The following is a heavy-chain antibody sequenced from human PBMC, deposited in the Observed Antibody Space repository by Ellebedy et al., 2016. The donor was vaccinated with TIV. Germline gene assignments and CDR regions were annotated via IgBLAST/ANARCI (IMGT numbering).Heavy chain of an antibody. CDR3: ARSYDFWSGYYTGTLDYGMDV. CDR2: IYTSGST. V-gene: IGHV4-4*07. Sequence: SETLSLXXTVSGASISSYCWNWIRQPPGKGLEWIGRIYTSGSTNYNPSLKSRVTMSVDTSKNQFSLKLNSVTAADTAVYYCARSYDFWSGYYTGTLDYGMDVWGQGTTVTVSS. D-gene: IGHD3-3*01. J-gene: IGHJ6*02. CDR1: GASISSYC.